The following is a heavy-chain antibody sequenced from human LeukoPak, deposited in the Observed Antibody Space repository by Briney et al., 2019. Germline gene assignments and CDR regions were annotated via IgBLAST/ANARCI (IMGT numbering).Heavy chain of an antibody. CDR3: ARDRSDLYYFDY. CDR2: INHSGST. V-gene: IGHV4-34*01. CDR1: GGSFSGYY. Sequence: KPSETLSLTCAVYGGSFSGYYWSWIRQPPGKGLEWIGEINHSGSTNYNPSLKSRVTISVDTSKNQFSLKLSSVTAADTAVYYCARDRSDLYYFDYWGQGTLVTVS. D-gene: IGHD1-26*01. J-gene: IGHJ4*02.